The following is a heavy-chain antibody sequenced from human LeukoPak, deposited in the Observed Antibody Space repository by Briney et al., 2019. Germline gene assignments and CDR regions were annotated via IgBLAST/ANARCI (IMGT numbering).Heavy chain of an antibody. CDR3: ARDRYYDSNGLDY. Sequence: PGESLRLSCAASGFTFSSYWMHWVRHAPGKGLVWVSRINSVGSSTSYADSVKGRFTISRDNAKNTLYLQMNSLRAEDTAVYYCARDRYYDSNGLDYWGQGTLVTVSS. V-gene: IGHV3-74*01. CDR1: GFTFSSYW. D-gene: IGHD3-22*01. J-gene: IGHJ4*02. CDR2: INSVGSST.